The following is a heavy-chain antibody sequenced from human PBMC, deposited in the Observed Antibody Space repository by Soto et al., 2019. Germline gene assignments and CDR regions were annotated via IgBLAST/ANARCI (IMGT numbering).Heavy chain of an antibody. D-gene: IGHD6-13*01. J-gene: IGHJ5*02. CDR3: ARDPRQQLDKDDWFDP. CDR2: FNSGGGGT. CDR1: GFTFSNYA. V-gene: IGHV3-23*01. Sequence: PGGSLRLSCTASGFTFSNYAMSWVRQAPGKGLEWVSTFNSGGGGTYYADSVKGRFTISRDNAKNTLYLQMNSLRAEDTAVYYCARDPRQQLDKDDWFDPWGQGTLVTVSS.